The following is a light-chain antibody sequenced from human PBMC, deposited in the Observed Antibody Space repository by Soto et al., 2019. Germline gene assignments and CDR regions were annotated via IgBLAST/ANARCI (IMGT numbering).Light chain of an antibody. CDR3: QQRSHWPLT. CDR2: DAS. Sequence: EIVLTQSPATLSLSPGASAPLSCGASQSVSSYLAWYQQKHGQADRVLIYDASNRATGIPARFSGSGSGTDCTITISSLEPEDFEVYDCQQRSHWPLTFGGGTKGDNK. CDR1: QSVSSY. V-gene: IGKV3-11*01. J-gene: IGKJ4*01.